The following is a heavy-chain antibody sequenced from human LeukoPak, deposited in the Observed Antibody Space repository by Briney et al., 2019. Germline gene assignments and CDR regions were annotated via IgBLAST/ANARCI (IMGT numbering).Heavy chain of an antibody. CDR2: ISYDGSNK. J-gene: IGHJ4*02. CDR1: GFTFSSYA. Sequence: PGGSLRLSCAASGFTFSSYAMHWVRQAPGKGLEWVAVISYDGSNKYYADSVKGRFTISRDNSKNTLYLQMGSLRAEDMAVYFCARSSGYGYYFDYWGQGTLVTVSS. CDR3: ARSSGYGYYFDY. V-gene: IGHV3-30*14. D-gene: IGHD3-22*01.